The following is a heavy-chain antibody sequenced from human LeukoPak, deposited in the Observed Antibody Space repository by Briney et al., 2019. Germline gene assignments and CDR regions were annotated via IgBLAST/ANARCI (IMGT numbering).Heavy chain of an antibody. D-gene: IGHD3-22*01. J-gene: IGHJ5*02. CDR2: IYYSGST. CDR1: GGSISSYY. Sequence: PSQTLSPTCTVSGGSISSYYWSWIRQPPGKGLEWIGYIYYSGSTNYNPSLRSRVTISVDTSKNQFSLKLSSVTAADTAVYYCARVRSYDSSAYYPNWFDPWGQGTLVTVSS. CDR3: ARVRSYDSSAYYPNWFDP. V-gene: IGHV4-59*01.